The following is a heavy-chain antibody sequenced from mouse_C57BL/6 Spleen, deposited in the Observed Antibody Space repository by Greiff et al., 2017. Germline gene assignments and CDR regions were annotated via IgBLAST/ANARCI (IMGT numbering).Heavy chain of an antibody. CDR3: ATYYGNCGRYFGY. CDR1: GYTFTDYY. CDR2: INPNNGGT. D-gene: IGHD2-10*01. Sequence: EVQLQQSGPELVKPGASVKISCKASGYTFTDYYMNWVKQSHGKSLEWIGDINPNNGGTSYNQKFKGKATLTVDKSSSTAYMELRSLTSEDSAVYYCATYYGNCGRYFGYWGQGTTLTVSS. V-gene: IGHV1-26*01. J-gene: IGHJ2*01.